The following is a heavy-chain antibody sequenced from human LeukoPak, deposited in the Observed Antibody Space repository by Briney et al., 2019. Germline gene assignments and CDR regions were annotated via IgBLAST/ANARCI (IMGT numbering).Heavy chain of an antibody. CDR3: ARDDYGDYDCFDY. Sequence: GGSLRLSCAASGFTFSSYRMSWVRQAPGKGLEWVANIKQDGSEKYYVDSVKGRFTISRDNAKNSLYLQMNSLRAEDTAVYYCARDDYGDYDCFDYWGQGTLVTVSS. CDR2: IKQDGSEK. D-gene: IGHD4-17*01. V-gene: IGHV3-7*01. CDR1: GFTFSSYR. J-gene: IGHJ4*02.